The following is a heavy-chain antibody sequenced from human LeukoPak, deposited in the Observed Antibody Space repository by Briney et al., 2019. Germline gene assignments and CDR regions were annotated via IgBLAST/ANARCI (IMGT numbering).Heavy chain of an antibody. CDR1: GFSVSGYW. CDR2: IKEDGGET. J-gene: IGHJ4*02. V-gene: IGHV3-7*01. CDR3: ARRKEVQTTFDY. D-gene: IGHD4/OR15-4a*01. Sequence: GGSLRLSCAVSGFSVSGYWMTWVRQAPGKGLEWVANIKEDGGETYYVDSVKGRFTISRDNAKNSLDLQMNSLRDEDTAVYYCARRKEVQTTFDYWGQGTLVTVSS.